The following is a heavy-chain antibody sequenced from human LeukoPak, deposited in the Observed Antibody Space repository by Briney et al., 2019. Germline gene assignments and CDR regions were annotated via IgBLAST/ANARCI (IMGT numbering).Heavy chain of an antibody. D-gene: IGHD2-15*01. Sequence: PSETLSLTCTVSGGSISSGDYYWTWIRQPPGKGLEWIGEINHGGSTNYNPSLKSRVTMSVDTSKNQFSLKLSFVTAADTAVYYCARGIAIGYCSGGSCYPSDYWGQGTLVTVSS. J-gene: IGHJ4*02. V-gene: IGHV4-34*01. CDR2: INHGGST. CDR3: ARGIAIGYCSGGSCYPSDY. CDR1: GGSISSGDYY.